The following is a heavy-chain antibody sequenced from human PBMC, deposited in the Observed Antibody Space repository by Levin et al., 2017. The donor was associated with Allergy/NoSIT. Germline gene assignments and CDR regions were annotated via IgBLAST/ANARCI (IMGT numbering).Heavy chain of an antibody. D-gene: IGHD2-21*02. CDR1: GFTFSSYA. J-gene: IGHJ3*02. Sequence: GASVKVSCAASGFTFSSYAMHWVRQAPGKGLEWVAVISYDGSNKYYADSVKGRFTISRDNSKNTLYLQMNSLRAEDTAVYYCATSNCGGDCYSAFDIWGQGTMVTVSS. V-gene: IGHV3-30*04. CDR2: ISYDGSNK. CDR3: ATSNCGGDCYSAFDI.